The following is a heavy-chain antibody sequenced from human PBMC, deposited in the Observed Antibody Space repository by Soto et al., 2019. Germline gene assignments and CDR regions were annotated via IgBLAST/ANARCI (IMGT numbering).Heavy chain of an antibody. Sequence: SETLCDPSAVDWGSIIGYYGSRISQPPRKGLEWIGEINHSGSTNYHPSLKSRVTISVDTSKNQFSLKLSSVTAADTAVYYCARRGSTIFGVVTYNWFDPWGQGTLLTVSS. CDR3: ARRGSTIFGVVTYNWFDP. J-gene: IGHJ5*02. D-gene: IGHD3-3*01. CDR2: INHSGST. CDR1: WGSIIGYY. V-gene: IGHV4-34*01.